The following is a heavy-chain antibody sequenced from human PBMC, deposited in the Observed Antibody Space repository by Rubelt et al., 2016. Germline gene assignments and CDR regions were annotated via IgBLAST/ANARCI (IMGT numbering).Heavy chain of an antibody. Sequence: QVQLQESGPGLVKPSETLSLTCTVSGGSISSYYWSWIRQPPGKGLEWIAYIYYTGSAAYNPSLKSRVTISVDTSKNQFSLKLSAVTAAETAVYYCARFRGSGWYLVDYWGQGTLVTVSS. CDR2: IYYTGSA. J-gene: IGHJ4*02. D-gene: IGHD6-19*01. CDR1: GGSISSYY. V-gene: IGHV4-59*12. CDR3: ARFRGSGWYLVDY.